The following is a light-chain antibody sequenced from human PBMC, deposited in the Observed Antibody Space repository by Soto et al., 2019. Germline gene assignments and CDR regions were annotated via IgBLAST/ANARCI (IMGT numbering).Light chain of an antibody. CDR1: QSVTTY. CDR3: QQRSIWPRS. J-gene: IGKJ4*01. V-gene: IGKV3-11*01. CDR2: DAS. Sequence: EIVLTQSPATLSLSPGERATLSCRASQSVTTYLAWYRQKPGQAPRLLIYDASNRASGIPARFSGSGSGTDFTLTISSLEPEDFAVYYCQQRSIWPRSLGGGTRVEIK.